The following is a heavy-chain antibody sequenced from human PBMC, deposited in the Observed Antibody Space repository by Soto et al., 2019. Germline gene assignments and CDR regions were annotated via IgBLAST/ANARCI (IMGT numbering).Heavy chain of an antibody. CDR1: GYTFTSYY. Sequence: ASVKVSCKASGYTFTSYYRHWVRQANGQGLEWMGIINPSGGSTSYAQKFQGRVTMTRDTSTSTVYMELSSLRSEDTAVYYCGRRGNSGSYQDYYYYYGMDVWGQGTTVTVSS. J-gene: IGHJ6*02. CDR3: GRRGNSGSYQDYYYYYGMDV. D-gene: IGHD1-26*01. V-gene: IGHV1-46*01. CDR2: INPSGGST.